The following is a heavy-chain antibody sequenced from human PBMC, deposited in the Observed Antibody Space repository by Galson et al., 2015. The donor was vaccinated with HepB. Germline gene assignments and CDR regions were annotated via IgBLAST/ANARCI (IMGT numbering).Heavy chain of an antibody. J-gene: IGHJ3*02. CDR1: GFTFSNAW. CDR3: TTDAVVPAAIWGYVGYDAFDI. D-gene: IGHD2-2*01. CDR2: INGKTDGGTK. Sequence: SLRLSCAASGFTFSNAWMSWVRQAPGQGLEWVGRINGKTDGGTKDYAAPVKGRFTISRDDSKNTLYLQMNSLKTEDTAVYYCTTDAVVPAAIWGYVGYDAFDIWGQGTMVTVSS. V-gene: IGHV3-15*01.